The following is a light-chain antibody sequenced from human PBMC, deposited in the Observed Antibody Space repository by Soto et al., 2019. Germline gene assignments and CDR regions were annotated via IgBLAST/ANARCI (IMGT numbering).Light chain of an antibody. CDR3: QQFDDVPYS. CDR2: DAS. Sequence: DIQMTQSPSSLSASVGDRVTITCQASQDITNFLNRYQQKPGKAPKLLIYDASSLQTGVPSRFSGSGSGTDFSFTISSLQPEDIATYYCQQFDDVPYSFGQGTKVAIK. CDR1: QDITNF. J-gene: IGKJ2*03. V-gene: IGKV1-33*01.